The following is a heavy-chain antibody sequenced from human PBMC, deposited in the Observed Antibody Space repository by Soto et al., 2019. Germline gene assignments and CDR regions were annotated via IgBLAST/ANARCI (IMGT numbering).Heavy chain of an antibody. V-gene: IGHV3-48*02. Sequence: ASGGGLAQPGGSLRPSCAASGFTFSDYAMNWVRQVPGKGLEWISQIASSGTPIYYADSVRGRFTISRDNAENSLYLQMNSLRDEDTAVYFCTREGIWGQGTLVTVSS. CDR3: TREGI. J-gene: IGHJ4*02. CDR2: IASSGTPI. CDR1: GFTFSDYA.